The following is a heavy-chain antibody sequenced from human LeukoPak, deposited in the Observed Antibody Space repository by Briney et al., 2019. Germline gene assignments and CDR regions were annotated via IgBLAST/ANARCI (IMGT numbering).Heavy chain of an antibody. D-gene: IGHD3-10*01. Sequence: GTSLRLSCAASGFSFSDYAIHWVRQAPGKGLEWVAGVSNDGTNRLYADSVKGRFTISRDNSKTTVYLQMNSLRAEDTAVYYCAKELGDLHPSYYFDYWGQGTLVTVSS. V-gene: IGHV3-30-3*01. CDR1: GFSFSDYA. CDR2: VSNDGTNR. J-gene: IGHJ4*02. CDR3: AKELGDLHPSYYFDY.